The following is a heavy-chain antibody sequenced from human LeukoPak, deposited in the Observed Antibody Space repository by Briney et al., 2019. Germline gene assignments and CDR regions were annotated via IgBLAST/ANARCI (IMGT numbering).Heavy chain of an antibody. V-gene: IGHV3-66*02. D-gene: IGHD4-11*01. Sequence: GGSLRLSCVVSGFTVSNNYMSWVRQAPRKGLEWVSLIYSGGSTYYADSVKGRFTISRDNSKNTLYLQMNSLRAEDTAVYYCARDITVTIYYYYGMDVWGQGTTVTVSS. J-gene: IGHJ6*02. CDR1: GFTVSNNY. CDR2: IYSGGST. CDR3: ARDITVTIYYYYGMDV.